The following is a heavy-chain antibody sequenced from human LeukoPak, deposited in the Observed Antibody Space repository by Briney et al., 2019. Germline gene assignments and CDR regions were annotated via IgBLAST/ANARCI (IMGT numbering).Heavy chain of an antibody. CDR1: GFTFSSYA. D-gene: IGHD3-22*01. CDR2: ISGSGGST. CDR3: VVVVITWSYYFDY. J-gene: IGHJ4*02. Sequence: GGSLRLSCAASGFTFSSYAMSWVRQAPGKGLEWVSAISGSGGSTYYADSVKGRFTISRDNSKNTLYLQMNSLRAEDTAVYYCVVVVITWSYYFDYWGQGTLVTVSS. V-gene: IGHV3-23*01.